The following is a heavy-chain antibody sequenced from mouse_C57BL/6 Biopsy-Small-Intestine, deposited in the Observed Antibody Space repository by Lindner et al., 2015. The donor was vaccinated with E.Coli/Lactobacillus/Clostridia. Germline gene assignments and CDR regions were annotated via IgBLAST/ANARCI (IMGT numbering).Heavy chain of an antibody. D-gene: IGHD6-2*01. CDR1: GYTFTSYY. CDR2: INPSGDST. J-gene: IGHJ4*01. CDR3: ARDLYSHGFDY. V-gene: IGHV1-64*01. Sequence: SVKVSCKASGYTFTSYYIHWVRQAPGQGLEWMGMINPSGDSTTYAQSLQGRVTMTRDTSTSTVYMELSSLRSDDTAVYYCARDLYSHGFDYWGQGTLVTVSS.